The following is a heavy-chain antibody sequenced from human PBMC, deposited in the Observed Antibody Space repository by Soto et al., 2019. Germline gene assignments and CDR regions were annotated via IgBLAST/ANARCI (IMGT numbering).Heavy chain of an antibody. D-gene: IGHD3-22*01. Sequence: QITLKESGPTLVKPTQTLTLTCTFSGFSLSTSGVGVGWIRQPPGKALEWLALIYWNDDKRYSPSLKSRLTITNDTSKHQVVLTMTNMDPVDTATYYCAHSTYYYDSSGYYSYYYYGMDVWGQGTTVTVSS. CDR3: AHSTYYYDSSGYYSYYYYGMDV. CDR1: GFSLSTSGVG. CDR2: IYWNDDK. J-gene: IGHJ6*02. V-gene: IGHV2-5*01.